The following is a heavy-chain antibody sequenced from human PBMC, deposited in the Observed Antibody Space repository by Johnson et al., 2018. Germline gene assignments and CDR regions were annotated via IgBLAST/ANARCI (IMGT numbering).Heavy chain of an antibody. CDR2: ISGSGGTT. Sequence: EVQLVETGGGLVQPGGSLRLSCAASGFTFSSYAMSWVRQAPGKGLEWVSAISGSGGTTYHADSVKGRFTISRDNSKNTLYLQMNSLRAEDTAVYFCAKDRPSNSGYLYYYYYGMDVWGQGTTVTVSS. V-gene: IGHV3-23*04. CDR1: GFTFSSYA. D-gene: IGHD5-12*01. CDR3: AKDRPSNSGYLYYYYYGMDV. J-gene: IGHJ6*02.